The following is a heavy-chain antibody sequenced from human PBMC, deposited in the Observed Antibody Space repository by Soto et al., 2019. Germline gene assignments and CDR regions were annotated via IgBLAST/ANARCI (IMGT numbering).Heavy chain of an antibody. CDR3: ASSPVAGNYYYYTHA. V-gene: IGHV5-51*01. CDR2: IYPGDSDT. D-gene: IGHD6-19*01. CDR1: GYSFTSYW. J-gene: IGHJ6*03. Sequence: LGESLKISCKGSGYSFTSYWIGWVRQMPGKGLEWMGIIYPGDSDTRYSPSFQGQVTISADKSISTAYLQWSSLKASDTAMYYCASSPVAGNYYYYTHAWGKGTTVTVSS.